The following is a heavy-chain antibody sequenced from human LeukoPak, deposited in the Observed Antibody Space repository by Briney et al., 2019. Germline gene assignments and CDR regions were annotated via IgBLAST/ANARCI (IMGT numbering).Heavy chain of an antibody. D-gene: IGHD2-2*01. Sequence: GGSLRLSCAASGFTFSSYAMSWVRQAPGKGLEWVSAISGSGGSTYYADSVKGRFTISRDNSKNTLYLQMNSLRAEDTAVYYSAKDCSSTSCYPDYWGQGTLVTVSS. CDR3: AKDCSSTSCYPDY. V-gene: IGHV3-23*01. CDR1: GFTFSSYA. CDR2: ISGSGGST. J-gene: IGHJ4*02.